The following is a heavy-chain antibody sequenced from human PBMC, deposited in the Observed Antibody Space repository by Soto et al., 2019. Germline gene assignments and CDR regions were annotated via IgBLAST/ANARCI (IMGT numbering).Heavy chain of an antibody. V-gene: IGHV4-34*01. Sequence: SETLSLTCAVYGGPFSGYYWSWIRQPPGKGLEWIGEINHSGSTNYNPSLKSRVTISVDTSKNQFSLKLSSVTAADTAVYYCARRAGYGDGHFDYRGQGTLVTVSS. CDR1: GGPFSGYY. CDR2: INHSGST. CDR3: ARRAGYGDGHFDY. D-gene: IGHD4-17*01. J-gene: IGHJ4*02.